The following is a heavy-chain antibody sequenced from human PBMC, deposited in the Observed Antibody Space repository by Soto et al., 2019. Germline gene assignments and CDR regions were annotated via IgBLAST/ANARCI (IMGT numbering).Heavy chain of an antibody. CDR2: TTGTGSST. Sequence: EVQLLESGGGLVQPGESLKLSCAASGFPFSSYAMTWVRQAPGKGLEWVAGTTGTGSSTYYADSVQGRFTISRDKSTNTLYLQMNSLRVEDTAVYYCAKEASPTGTWGPRYDHGLDVWGQGTTVTVSS. V-gene: IGHV3-23*01. D-gene: IGHD1-1*01. CDR3: AKEASPTGTWGPRYDHGLDV. J-gene: IGHJ6*02. CDR1: GFPFSSYA.